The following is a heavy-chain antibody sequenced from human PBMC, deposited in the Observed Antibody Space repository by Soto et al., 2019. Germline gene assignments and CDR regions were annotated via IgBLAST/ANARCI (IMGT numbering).Heavy chain of an antibody. J-gene: IGHJ1*01. CDR1: GFPFSSYG. CDR3: ARSRAGFSSTWYPDAEYFHY. V-gene: IGHV3-33*01. CDR2: IWYDGSNK. D-gene: IGHD6-13*01. Sequence: GGSLRLSCAASGFPFSSYGMHWVRQAPGKGLEWVAVIWYDGSNKYYADSVKGRFTISRDNAKNTLYLQMNSLRAEDTAVYYCARSRAGFSSTWYPDAEYFHYWGQGTLVTVSS.